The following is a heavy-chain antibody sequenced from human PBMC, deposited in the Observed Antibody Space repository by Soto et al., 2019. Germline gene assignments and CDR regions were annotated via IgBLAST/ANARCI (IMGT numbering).Heavy chain of an antibody. CDR2: ISSSSHI. D-gene: IGHD3-10*01. J-gene: IGHJ6*02. CDR3: VRERGLSSYYGMDV. V-gene: IGHV3-21*01. Sequence: GGSLRLSCAASGFTLTSYSMNWVRQAPGKGLEWVSSISSSSHIYYADSVKGRFTISRDNARNALYLEMNSPRAEDTAVYYCVRERGLSSYYGMDVWGQGTTVTVSS. CDR1: GFTLTSYS.